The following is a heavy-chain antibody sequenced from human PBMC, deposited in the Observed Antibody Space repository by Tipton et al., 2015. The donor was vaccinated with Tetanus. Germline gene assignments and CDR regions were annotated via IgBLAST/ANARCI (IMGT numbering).Heavy chain of an antibody. CDR2: INRDGSGK. CDR1: GFTFNNYA. V-gene: IGHV3-7*01. CDR3: ARDRGEDWTNFYYMDV. Sequence: SLRLSCAASGFTFNNYAMHWVRQAPGKGLEWVANINRDGSGKYYVDSVKGRFTISRDEAKNSLYLQMSSLRVGDTAVYYCARDRGEDWTNFYYMDVWGKGATVTVSS. D-gene: IGHD3/OR15-3a*01. J-gene: IGHJ6*03.